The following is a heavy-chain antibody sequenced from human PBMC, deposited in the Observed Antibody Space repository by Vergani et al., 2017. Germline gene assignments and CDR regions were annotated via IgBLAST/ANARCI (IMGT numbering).Heavy chain of an antibody. CDR1: GGSFTSYH. J-gene: IGHJ6*03. D-gene: IGHD4-11*01. CDR2: IDHTGRP. V-gene: IGHV4-34*01. Sequence: QVQLQQWGGGLLKPSETLSLTCVVNGGSFTSYHWTWIRQSPGEGLEWVGDIDHTGRPEYNPSLKSRLTMSVDKSRNQLSLTLNSVTATDAAIYFCARVNTETNGHLYYYDYMDVWGKGTAVTVS. CDR3: ARVNTETNGHLYYYDYMDV.